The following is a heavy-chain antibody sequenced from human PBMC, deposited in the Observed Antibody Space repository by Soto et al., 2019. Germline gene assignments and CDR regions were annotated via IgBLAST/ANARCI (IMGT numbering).Heavy chain of an antibody. CDR2: IWFDGSNK. V-gene: IGHV3-33*01. Sequence: QGELVESGGGVVQPGGSLRLSCAASGFAFSTYGMHWVRQAPGKGLEWVSVIWFDGSNKTYADSVKGRFTISRDNYKSTLYLQVNTLRAEATAVYYSARDRSVYHAFLPGYFQSYYYIMDVWGQGTTITFSS. CDR1: GFAFSTYG. CDR3: ARDRSVYHAFLPGYFQSYYYIMDV. J-gene: IGHJ6*02. D-gene: IGHD3-9*01.